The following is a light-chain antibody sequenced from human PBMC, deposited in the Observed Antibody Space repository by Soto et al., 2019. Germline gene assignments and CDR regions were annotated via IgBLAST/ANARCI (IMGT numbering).Light chain of an antibody. V-gene: IGLV1-40*01. CDR2: GTT. CDR1: SXNIGAGYD. J-gene: IGLJ1*01. CDR3: HSYDSSLSASV. Sequence: QSVLTQTPSVSGAPGQRVTISCTGRSXNIGAGYDVHWYQHLPGTAPKLLIYGTTNRPSGVPDRFSGSKSGISASLAITGLQAEDEADYYCHSYDSSLSASVFGAGTKVT.